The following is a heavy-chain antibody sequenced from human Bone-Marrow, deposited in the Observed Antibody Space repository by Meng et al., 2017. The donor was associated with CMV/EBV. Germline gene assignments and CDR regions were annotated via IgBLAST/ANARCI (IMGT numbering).Heavy chain of an antibody. CDR2: IYYSGST. D-gene: IGHD2-8*02. J-gene: IGHJ6*01. CDR1: GGSISSSSHY. CDR3: ARVTGGEYYYYYGMDV. V-gene: IGHV4-39*07. Sequence: SETLSLTCTVSGGSISSSSHYWGWIRQPPGKGLEWIGSIYYSGSTYYNPSLKSRVTISVDTSKNQFSLKLSSVTAADTAVYYCARVTGGEYYYYYGMDVWGQGTTVTVSS.